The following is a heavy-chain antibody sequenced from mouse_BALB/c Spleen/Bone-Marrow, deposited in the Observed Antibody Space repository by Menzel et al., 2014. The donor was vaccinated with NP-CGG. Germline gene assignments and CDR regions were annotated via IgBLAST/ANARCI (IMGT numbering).Heavy chain of an antibody. Sequence: EVKLVESGPDLVKPSQSVSLTCAVTAYSITSDYGWHWIRQFPGNRLEWMAYIHYSGNTDYNPSLKSRISITRDTSKNQFFLQLNSVTTEDTAAYYCARETAIVAGFDYWGQGTTLTVSS. CDR3: ARETAIVAGFDY. J-gene: IGHJ2*01. CDR2: IHYSGNT. D-gene: IGHD1-1*01. CDR1: AYSITSDYG. V-gene: IGHV3-1*02.